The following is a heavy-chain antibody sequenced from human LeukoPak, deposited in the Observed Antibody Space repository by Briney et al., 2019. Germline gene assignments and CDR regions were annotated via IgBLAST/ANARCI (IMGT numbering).Heavy chain of an antibody. CDR3: AREGGFYRPLDY. Sequence: PSETLSLTCTVSGASISSSDSYWSWIRQPPGKGLEWFGSIYRRGSTSYNPSLKSRVTVSEDMSKNHFSLKLTSVTAADTAVYYCAREGGFYRPLDYSGQGTLVTVSS. D-gene: IGHD3-3*01. CDR2: IYRRGST. V-gene: IGHV4-39*02. CDR1: GASISSSDSY. J-gene: IGHJ4*02.